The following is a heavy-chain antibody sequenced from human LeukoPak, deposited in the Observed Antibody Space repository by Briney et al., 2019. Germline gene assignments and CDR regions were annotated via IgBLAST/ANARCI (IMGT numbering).Heavy chain of an antibody. CDR3: ARDGSGYYGSGSPFDY. V-gene: IGHV3-7*01. J-gene: IGHJ4*02. D-gene: IGHD3-10*01. CDR2: IKQDGSEK. CDR1: GFTFSSYW. Sequence: TGGSLRLSCAASGFTFSSYWMSWVRQAPGKGLEWVANIKQDGSEKYYVDSVKGRFTISRDNDKNSLYLQMNSLRAEDTAVYYCARDGSGYYGSGSPFDYWGQGTLVTVSS.